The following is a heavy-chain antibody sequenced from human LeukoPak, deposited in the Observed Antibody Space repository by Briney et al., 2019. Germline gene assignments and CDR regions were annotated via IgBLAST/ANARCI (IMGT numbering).Heavy chain of an antibody. J-gene: IGHJ4*02. Sequence: PGGSLRLSCAAPGFTVSSNYMSWVRQAPGKGLEGVSVIYSGGSTYYADSVKGRFTISRDNSKNTLYLQMNSLRAEDTAVYYCARVGDIYDILTGTFDYWGQGTLVTVSS. CDR1: GFTVSSNY. CDR2: IYSGGST. V-gene: IGHV3-66*01. CDR3: ARVGDIYDILTGTFDY. D-gene: IGHD3-9*01.